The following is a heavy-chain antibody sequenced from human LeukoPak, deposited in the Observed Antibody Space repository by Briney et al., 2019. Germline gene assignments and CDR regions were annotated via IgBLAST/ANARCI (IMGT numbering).Heavy chain of an antibody. D-gene: IGHD3-10*01. CDR3: ARDRGPTYYFDY. CDR1: GFTFGSYG. J-gene: IGHJ4*02. CDR2: IWYDGSNK. V-gene: IGHV3-33*01. Sequence: GGSLRLSCAASGFTFGSYGLHWVRQAPGKGLEWVAVIWYDGSNKYYADSVKGRFTISRDNAKNTLYLQMNSLRAEDTAVYYCARDRGPTYYFDYWGQGTLVTVSS.